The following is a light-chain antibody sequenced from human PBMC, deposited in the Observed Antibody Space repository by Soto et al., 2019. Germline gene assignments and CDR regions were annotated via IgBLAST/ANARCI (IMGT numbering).Light chain of an antibody. V-gene: IGKV2-28*01. CDR1: QRLLHSNGYNY. CDR3: LQALPTPRT. CDR2: LGS. Sequence: DVVMTQSPLSLPVTPGEPASISCRSSQRLLHSNGYNYLDWYLQKPGQSPQLLIYLGSNRASGVPDRFIGSGSGTDFTLKISRVEAEDVGVYYCLQALPTPRTFGPRTKVDIK. J-gene: IGKJ3*01.